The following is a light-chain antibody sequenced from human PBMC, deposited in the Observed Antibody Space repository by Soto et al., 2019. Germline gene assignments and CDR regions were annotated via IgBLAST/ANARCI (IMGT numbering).Light chain of an antibody. J-gene: IGKJ1*01. Sequence: EIVLTQSPGTLSLSPGERATLSCRASQSISSNYLAWYQQKPGQAPRLLIYGASSRATDIPDRFSGSGSGTDLTITISRLEPEDFAVYYCQHYGSSRWTFGQGPKVEIK. CDR1: QSISSNY. CDR2: GAS. V-gene: IGKV3-20*01. CDR3: QHYGSSRWT.